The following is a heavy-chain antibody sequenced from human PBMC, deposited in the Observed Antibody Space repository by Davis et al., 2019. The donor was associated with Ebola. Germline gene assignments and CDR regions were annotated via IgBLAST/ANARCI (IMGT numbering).Heavy chain of an antibody. D-gene: IGHD3-3*01. Sequence: MPGGSLRLSCAVYGGSFSGYYWSWIRQPPGKGLEWIGEINHSGSTNYNPSLKSRVTISVDTSKNQFSLKLSSVTAADTAVYYCARGPSIRAFDIWGQGTMVTVSS. J-gene: IGHJ3*02. V-gene: IGHV4-34*01. CDR1: GGSFSGYY. CDR3: ARGPSIRAFDI. CDR2: INHSGST.